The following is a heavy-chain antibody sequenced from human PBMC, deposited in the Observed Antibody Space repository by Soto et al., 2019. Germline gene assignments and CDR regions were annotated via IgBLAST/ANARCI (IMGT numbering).Heavy chain of an antibody. J-gene: IGHJ5*02. CDR1: GFSLSTSGVG. D-gene: IGHD3-3*01. CDR2: IYWDDDK. V-gene: IGHV2-5*02. Sequence: QITLKESGPTLVKPTQTLTLTCSFSGFSLSTSGVGVGWIRQPPGKALEWLALIYWDDDKRYSPSLRSRLTITKDTSKNQVVLTMTKMDPVDTATYYCVHANDFLSATNWFDPWGQGTLVTVSS. CDR3: VHANDFLSATNWFDP.